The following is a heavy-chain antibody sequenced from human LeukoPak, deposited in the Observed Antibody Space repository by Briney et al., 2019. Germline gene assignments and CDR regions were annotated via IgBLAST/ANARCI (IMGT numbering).Heavy chain of an antibody. Sequence: PSETLSLTCAVSGYSISSGYYWGWIRQPPGKGLEWIGSIYHSGSTYYNPSLKSRVTISVDTSKNQFSLKLSSVTAADTAVYYCARAGSSSLLFDPWGQGTQVTVSS. V-gene: IGHV4-38-2*01. D-gene: IGHD6-13*01. J-gene: IGHJ5*02. CDR2: IYHSGST. CDR1: GYSISSGYY. CDR3: ARAGSSSLLFDP.